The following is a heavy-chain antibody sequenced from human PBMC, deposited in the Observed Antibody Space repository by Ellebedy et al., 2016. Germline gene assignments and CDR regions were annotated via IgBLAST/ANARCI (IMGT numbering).Heavy chain of an antibody. Sequence: GGSLRLSXGASGFTFSSYVMFWVRQPPGKGLEWVSTISDGCGSTYYADSVKDRFTISTDSHVNTLYLQMNNLRADDTALYYCAKGLPVVPTSLGMRDALDVWGQGAMVSVAS. J-gene: IGHJ3*01. V-gene: IGHV3-23*01. CDR2: ISDGCGST. CDR1: GFTFSSYV. CDR3: AKGLPVVPTSLGMRDALDV. D-gene: IGHD3-22*01.